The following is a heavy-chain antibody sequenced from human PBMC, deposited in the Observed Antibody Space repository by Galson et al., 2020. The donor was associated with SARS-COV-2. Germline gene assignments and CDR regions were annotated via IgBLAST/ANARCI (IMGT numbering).Heavy chain of an antibody. V-gene: IGHV3-53*01. CDR2: IYFSGST. CDR1: GFSVSSYY. D-gene: IGHD3-10*01. CDR3: ARDVGTRPYYSYAMDV. Sequence: GESLKISCAASGFSVSSYYMYWFRQAPGRGLEWVLVIYFSGSTYVAASVKGRFTISRDSSRNTLSLQMNSLRDEDTAIYYCARDVGTRPYYSYAMDVWGPGTTVTVSS. J-gene: IGHJ6*02.